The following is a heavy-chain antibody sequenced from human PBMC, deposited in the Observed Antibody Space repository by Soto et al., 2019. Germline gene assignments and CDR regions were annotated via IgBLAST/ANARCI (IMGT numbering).Heavy chain of an antibody. CDR2: IYYSGST. CDR1: GGSISSSSYY. D-gene: IGHD3-10*01. Sequence: PSETLSLTCTVSGGSISSSSYYWGWIRQPPGKGLEWIGSIYYSGSTYYNPSLKSRVTISVDTSKNQFSLKLSSVTAADTAVYYCARLSSEPYMDVWGKGTTVTVSS. V-gene: IGHV4-39*01. CDR3: ARLSSEPYMDV. J-gene: IGHJ6*03.